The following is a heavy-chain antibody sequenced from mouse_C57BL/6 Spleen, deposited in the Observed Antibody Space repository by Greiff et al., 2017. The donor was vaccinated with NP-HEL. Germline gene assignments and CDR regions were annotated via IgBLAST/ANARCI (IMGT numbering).Heavy chain of an antibody. Sequence: QVQLKESGAELVRPGASVTLSCKASGYTFTDYEMHWVKQTPVHGLEWIGAIDPETGGTAYNQKFKGKAILTADKSSSTAYMELRSLTSEDSAVYYCTREDRLTGTFDVWGTGTTVTVSS. D-gene: IGHD4-1*01. CDR2: IDPETGGT. V-gene: IGHV1-15*01. CDR3: TREDRLTGTFDV. CDR1: GYTFTDYE. J-gene: IGHJ1*03.